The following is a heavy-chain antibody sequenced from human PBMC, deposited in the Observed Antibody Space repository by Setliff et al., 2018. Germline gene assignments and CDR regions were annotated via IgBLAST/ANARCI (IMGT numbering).Heavy chain of an antibody. D-gene: IGHD2-8*01. CDR2: ISAYNGKT. CDR1: DYILTSYG. Sequence: ASVKVSCKTSDYILTSYGLSWVRQAPGQGLEWVGWISAYNGKTYFAQKFQDRITLTTDTSTNTGYLELRGLRSDDTAVYYCLRLVRYCTKIACQATSGDEVWGLGTLVTVSS. J-gene: IGHJ4*02. CDR3: LRLVRYCTKIACQATSGDEV. V-gene: IGHV1-18*01.